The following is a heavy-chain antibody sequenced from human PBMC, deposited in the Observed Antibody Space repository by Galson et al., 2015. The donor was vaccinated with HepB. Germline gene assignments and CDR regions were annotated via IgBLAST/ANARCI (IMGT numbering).Heavy chain of an antibody. CDR3: ARRSGIVGAHDY. Sequence: ETLSLTCTVSGGSISSSSYYWGWIRQPPGKGLEWIGSIYYSGSTYYNPSLKSRVTISVDTSKNQFSLKLSSVTAADTAVYYCARRSGIVGAHDYWGQGTLVTVSS. D-gene: IGHD1-26*01. J-gene: IGHJ4*02. CDR2: IYYSGST. V-gene: IGHV4-39*01. CDR1: GGSISSSSYY.